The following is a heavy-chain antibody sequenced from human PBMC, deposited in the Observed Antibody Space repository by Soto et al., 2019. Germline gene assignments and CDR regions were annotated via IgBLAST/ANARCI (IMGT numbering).Heavy chain of an antibody. D-gene: IGHD2-21*01. V-gene: IGHV1-3*01. CDR3: ARDHVVVIAIDY. CDR1: GYTFTSYA. CDR2: INAGNGNT. Sequence: ASVKVSCKASGYTFTSYAMHWVRQAPGQRLEWMGWINAGNGNTKYSQKFQGRVTITRDTSASTAYMEPSSLRSEDTAVYYCARDHVVVIAIDYWGQGTLVTVSS. J-gene: IGHJ4*02.